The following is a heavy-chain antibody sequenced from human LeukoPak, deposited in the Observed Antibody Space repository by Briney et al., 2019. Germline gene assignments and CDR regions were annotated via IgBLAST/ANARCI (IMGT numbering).Heavy chain of an antibody. J-gene: IGHJ4*02. CDR1: GFTFSNFA. D-gene: IGHD7-27*01. Sequence: GGSQRLSCAASGFTFSNFAIRWVRQVPGKGLEWVSSIDGSGDKTHYPDSVRGRFTVSRDNSKNTLYLQMNSLRVEDTATYFCAKVQFNWGPIDYWGQGTPVIVSS. CDR2: IDGSGDKT. V-gene: IGHV3-23*01. CDR3: AKVQFNWGPIDY.